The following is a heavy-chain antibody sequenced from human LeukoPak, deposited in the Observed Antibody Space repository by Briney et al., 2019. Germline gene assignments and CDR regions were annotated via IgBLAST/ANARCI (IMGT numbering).Heavy chain of an antibody. CDR1: EFTFSRYV. CDR2: ISYDGSNK. CDR3: ARPKRSLTSYYFDY. V-gene: IGHV3-30-3*01. J-gene: IGHJ4*02. D-gene: IGHD3-10*01. Sequence: PGRSLRLSCAASEFTFSRYVMRWVRQSPGKGLEWVAVISYDGSNKYYADSVKGRFTISRDNSKNTLYLQMSSLRAEDTAVYYCARPKRSLTSYYFDYWGQGTLVTVSS.